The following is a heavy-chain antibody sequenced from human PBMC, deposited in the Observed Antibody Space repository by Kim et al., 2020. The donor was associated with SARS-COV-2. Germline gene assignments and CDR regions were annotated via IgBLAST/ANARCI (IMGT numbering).Heavy chain of an antibody. CDR2: IWYDGSNK. CDR3: AKDPALGQWLDGYFDY. Sequence: GGSLRLSCAASGFTFSSYGMHWVRQAPGKGLEWVAVIWYDGSNKYYADSVKGRFTISRDNSKNTLYLQMNSLRAEDTAVYYCAKDPALGQWLDGYFDYWGQGALVTVSP. D-gene: IGHD6-19*01. J-gene: IGHJ4*02. CDR1: GFTFSSYG. V-gene: IGHV3-33*06.